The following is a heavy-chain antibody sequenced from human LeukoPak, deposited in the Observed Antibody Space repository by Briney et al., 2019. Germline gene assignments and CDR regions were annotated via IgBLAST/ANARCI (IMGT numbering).Heavy chain of an antibody. D-gene: IGHD1-26*01. Sequence: GGSLRLSCAASGFTFSSYSMNWVRQAPGKGLEWVSSISSSSTYIYSADSLKGRFTISRDNAKNSLYLQMNSLRVEDTAVYYCARDWKVGATFEIQGPIDYWGQGTLVTVSS. CDR2: ISSSSTYI. J-gene: IGHJ4*02. V-gene: IGHV3-21*01. CDR3: ARDWKVGATFEIQGPIDY. CDR1: GFTFSSYS.